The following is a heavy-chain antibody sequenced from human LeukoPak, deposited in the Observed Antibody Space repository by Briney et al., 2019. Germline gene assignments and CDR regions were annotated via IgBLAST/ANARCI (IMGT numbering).Heavy chain of an antibody. Sequence: KPSETLSLTCTVSGASMTSDYWSWIRQPPGKGLEWIGYIYYSGSTNYNPSLKSRVTISVDTSKNQFSLKLSSVTAADTAVYYCARVLAYYDFWSGSYFDYWGQGTLVTVSS. CDR2: IYYSGST. CDR1: GASMTSDY. J-gene: IGHJ4*02. CDR3: ARVLAYYDFWSGSYFDY. D-gene: IGHD3-3*01. V-gene: IGHV4-59*01.